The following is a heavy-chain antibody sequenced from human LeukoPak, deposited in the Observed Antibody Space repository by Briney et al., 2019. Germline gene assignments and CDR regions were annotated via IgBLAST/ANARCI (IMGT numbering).Heavy chain of an antibody. CDR1: GFTFSSYG. D-gene: IGHD2-8*02. CDR2: ISADAVDT. J-gene: IGHJ5*02. V-gene: IGHV3-23*01. CDR3: AKDVWWSVS. Sequence: PGGSLRLSCAVTGFTFSSYGMSWVRQAPGKGLEWVSAISADAVDTFYAPSVKGRFTISRDNSKNTMYLQINSLRAEDTAIYYCAKDVWWSVSWGQGTLVTVSS.